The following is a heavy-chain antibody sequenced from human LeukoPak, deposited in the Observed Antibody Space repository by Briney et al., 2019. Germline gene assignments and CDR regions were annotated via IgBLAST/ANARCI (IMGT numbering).Heavy chain of an antibody. CDR1: GGSISSSNYY. CDR3: ARPSYSSYYYYMDV. D-gene: IGHD3-10*01. Sequence: SETLSLTCTVSGGSISSSNYYWGWIRQPPGKGLEWIGSIYYSGNTYYNPSLKSRVTISVDTSKNQFSLKLSSVTAADTAVYYCARPSYSSYYYYMDVWGKGTTVTISS. CDR2: IYYSGNT. J-gene: IGHJ6*03. V-gene: IGHV4-39*01.